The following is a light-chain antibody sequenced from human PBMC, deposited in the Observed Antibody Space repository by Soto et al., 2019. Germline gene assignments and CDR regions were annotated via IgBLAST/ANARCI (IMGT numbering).Light chain of an antibody. CDR1: QSLLHSNGYNY. J-gene: IGKJ1*01. CDR3: MQALQTPRT. Sequence: DIVMTQSPLSLPVTPGEPASISCRSSQSLLHSNGYNYLDWYLQKPGQSPQLLIYLGSNRASGVPDRFSGSGSGTDFTLNISRVEAEDVGVYYCMQALQTPRTFGQGTKVEIK. CDR2: LGS. V-gene: IGKV2-28*01.